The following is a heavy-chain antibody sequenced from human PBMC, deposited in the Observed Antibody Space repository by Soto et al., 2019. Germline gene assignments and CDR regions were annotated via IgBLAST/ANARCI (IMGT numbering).Heavy chain of an antibody. CDR3: ARDGMTTGDT. CDR2: VFSSVSA. Sequence: SETLSLTCIVSGVSVTSYTWSWVRQPANKGLEWIGRVFSSVSATYNPSLNRRVSISMDTAENRISLKLDSVTAADAGVYFCARDGMTTGDTWGPGTLVTVSS. V-gene: IGHV4-4*07. J-gene: IGHJ4*01. D-gene: IGHD2-21*02. CDR1: GVSVTSYT.